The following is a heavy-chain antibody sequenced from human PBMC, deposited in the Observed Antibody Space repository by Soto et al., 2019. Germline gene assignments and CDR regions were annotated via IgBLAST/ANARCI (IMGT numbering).Heavy chain of an antibody. CDR3: AREGVYYYGMDV. Sequence: PSETLSLTCTVSGGSISSYYWSWIRQPPGKGLEWIGYIYYSGSTNYNPSLKSRVTISVDTSKNQFSLKLSSVTAADTAVYYCAREGVYYYGMDVWGQGTTVTVSS. V-gene: IGHV4-59*01. CDR1: GGSISSYY. J-gene: IGHJ6*02. D-gene: IGHD6-13*01. CDR2: IYYSGST.